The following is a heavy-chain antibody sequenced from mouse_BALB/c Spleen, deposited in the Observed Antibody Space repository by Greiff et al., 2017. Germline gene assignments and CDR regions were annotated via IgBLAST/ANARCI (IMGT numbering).Heavy chain of an antibody. J-gene: IGHJ2*01. CDR2: IRNKANGYTT. CDR1: GFTFTDYY. V-gene: IGHV7-3*02. CDR3: ARATLLRSYFDY. D-gene: IGHD1-1*01. Sequence: EVQRVESGGGLVQPGGSLRLSCATSGFTFTDYYMSWVRQPPGKALEWLGFIRNKANGYTTEYSASVKGRFTISRDNSQSILYLQMNTLRAEDSATYCCARATLLRSYFDYWGQGTTLTVSS.